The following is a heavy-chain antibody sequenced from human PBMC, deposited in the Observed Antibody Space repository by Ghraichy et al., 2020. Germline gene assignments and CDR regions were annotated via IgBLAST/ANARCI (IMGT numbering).Heavy chain of an antibody. D-gene: IGHD6-19*01. CDR3: ARDCGYRGGWFDY. V-gene: IGHV4-61*01. CDR1: GGSVSNILYY. Sequence: SETLSLTCTVSGGSVSNILYYWGWIRQSPGKGLEWIAYIYHSGTSDSNPSLKSRVTMSIDTSKNQFSLNLKSVTAADTAVYYCARDCGYRGGWFDYWGQGILVTVSS. J-gene: IGHJ4*02. CDR2: IYHSGTS.